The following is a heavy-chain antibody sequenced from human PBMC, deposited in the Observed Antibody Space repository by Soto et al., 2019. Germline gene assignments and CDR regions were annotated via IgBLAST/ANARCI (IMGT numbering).Heavy chain of an antibody. Sequence: ASVKVSCKASGYTFTSYGMSWVRQAPGQGLEWMGWISTYKGNTNYAQKLQGRVTMTTDTSTSTAYMELRSLRFDDTAVYYCAARSGRDPYYFDYWGQGTLVTVSS. CDR3: AARSGRDPYYFDY. J-gene: IGHJ4*02. CDR1: GYTFTSYG. D-gene: IGHD1-26*01. V-gene: IGHV1-18*01. CDR2: ISTYKGNT.